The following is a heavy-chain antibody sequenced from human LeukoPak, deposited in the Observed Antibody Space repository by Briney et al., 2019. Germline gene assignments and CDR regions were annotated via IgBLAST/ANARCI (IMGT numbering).Heavy chain of an antibody. J-gene: IGHJ6*02. V-gene: IGHV4-30-2*01. Sequence: SETLSLTCAVSGGSISSGGYSWSWIRQPPGKGLEWIGYIYHSGSTYYNPSLKSRVTISVDRSKNQFSLKLSSVTAADTAVYYCARAYCGGDRYSDRLYYYYGMDVWGQGTTVTVSS. CDR3: ARAYCGGDRYSDRLYYYYGMDV. CDR1: GGSISSGGYS. CDR2: IYHSGST. D-gene: IGHD2-21*02.